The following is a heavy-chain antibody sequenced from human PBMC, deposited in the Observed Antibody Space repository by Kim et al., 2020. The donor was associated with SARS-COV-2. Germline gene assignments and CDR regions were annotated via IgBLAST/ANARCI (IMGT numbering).Heavy chain of an antibody. CDR3: ARLSGSYSDAFDI. Sequence: YADSAKGRFTNSRHNSKNTLYLQMNSLRAEDTAVYYCARLSGSYSDAFDIWGQGTMVTVSS. J-gene: IGHJ3*02. V-gene: IGHV3-53*04. D-gene: IGHD1-26*01.